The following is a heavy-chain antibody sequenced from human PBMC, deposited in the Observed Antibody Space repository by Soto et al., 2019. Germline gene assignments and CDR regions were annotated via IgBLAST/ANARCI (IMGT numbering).Heavy chain of an antibody. D-gene: IGHD2-21*02. V-gene: IGHV3-21*01. CDR2: ISTRSDI. CDR1: GFTFSGYS. Sequence: GSLRLSCAASGFTFSGYSMNWVRQAPGKGLEWVASISTRSDIYYADSVKGRFTISRDNAKNSVSLQMNSLRAEDTAVYYCAREETAWPLAYGLDVWGQGTTVTVS. J-gene: IGHJ6*02. CDR3: AREETAWPLAYGLDV.